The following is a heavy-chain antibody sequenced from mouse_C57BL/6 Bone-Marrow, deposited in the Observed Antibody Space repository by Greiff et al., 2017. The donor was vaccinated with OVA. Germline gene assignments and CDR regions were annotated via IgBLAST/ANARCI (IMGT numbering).Heavy chain of an antibody. D-gene: IGHD2-5*01. CDR3: ARDAHSNYWYFDV. V-gene: IGHV7-1*01. CDR1: GFTFSDFY. J-gene: IGHJ1*03. CDR2: SRNKANDYTT. Sequence: EVQGVDSGGGLVQSGRSLRLSCATSGFTFSDFYMEWVRQAPGKGLEWIAASRNKANDYTTEYSASVKGRFIVSRDTSQSILYLQMNALRAEDTAIYYCARDAHSNYWYFDVWGTGTTVTVSS.